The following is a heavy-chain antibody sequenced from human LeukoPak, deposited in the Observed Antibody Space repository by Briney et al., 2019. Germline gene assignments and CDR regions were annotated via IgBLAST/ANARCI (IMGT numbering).Heavy chain of an antibody. V-gene: IGHV3-7*04. CDR1: GFTFSNFW. CDR2: IHPEGNEK. Sequence: PGGSLSLSCAVSGFTFSNFWMSWVRQAPGRGLEWVANIHPEGNEKYHVESVKGRFTISRDNAKNLLFLQMNGLRVEDTAVYYCARGDDFSGDHWGQGTLVTVSS. J-gene: IGHJ4*02. CDR3: ARGDDFSGDH. D-gene: IGHD1-1*01.